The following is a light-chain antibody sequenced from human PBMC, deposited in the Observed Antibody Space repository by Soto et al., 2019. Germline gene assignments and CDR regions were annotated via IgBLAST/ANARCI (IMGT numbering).Light chain of an antibody. Sequence: QSVLTQPPSASGTPGQRVTISCSGSRYNIGSNTVNWYQQVPGTAPRLLILRDHQRPSGVPDRFSGSKSGTSASLAISGLQSEDEADYYCAAWDDSLNGYVVLGGGTKVTVL. V-gene: IGLV1-44*01. CDR1: RYNIGSNT. CDR2: RDH. CDR3: AAWDDSLNGYVV. J-gene: IGLJ2*01.